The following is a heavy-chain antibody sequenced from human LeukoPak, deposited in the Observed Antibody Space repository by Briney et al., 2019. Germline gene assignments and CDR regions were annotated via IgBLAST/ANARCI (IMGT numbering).Heavy chain of an antibody. Sequence: ASVKVSCKASGYTFTGYYIHWVRQAPGQGLEWMGWINGNSGGTKYAEKFQDRVTMTRDTSSSTAYMELSRLRSDDTAVYYCAGRDYYYYMGVWGKGTTVTVSS. J-gene: IGHJ6*03. V-gene: IGHV1-2*02. CDR3: AGRDYYYYMGV. CDR1: GYTFTGYY. CDR2: INGNSGGT.